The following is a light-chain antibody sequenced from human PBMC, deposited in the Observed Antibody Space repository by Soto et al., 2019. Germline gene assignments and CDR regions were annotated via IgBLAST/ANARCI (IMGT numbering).Light chain of an antibody. CDR3: QQYNNWPIT. CDR2: GAS. Sequence: EIVLTQSPGTLSLSPGERATLSCRASQSVSSNLAWYQQKPGQAPRLLIYGASTRATGIPVRFSGSGSGTEFTHPLSSLQSEDFAVYYCQQYNNWPITFGQGTRLEIK. J-gene: IGKJ5*01. V-gene: IGKV3-15*01. CDR1: QSVSSN.